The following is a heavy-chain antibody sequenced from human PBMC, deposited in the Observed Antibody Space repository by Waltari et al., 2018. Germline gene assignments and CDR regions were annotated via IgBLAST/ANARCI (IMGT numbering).Heavy chain of an antibody. J-gene: IGHJ5*02. D-gene: IGHD2-15*01. V-gene: IGHV4-34*01. CDR3: ARARGNCSGGSCYGWFDP. Sequence: QVQLQQWGAGLLKPSETLSLTCAVYGGSFRGYYWSWIRQPPGKGLEWIGEINHSGSTNYNPSLKSRVTISVDTSKNQFSLKLSSVTAADTAVYYCARARGNCSGGSCYGWFDPWGQGTLVTVSS. CDR2: INHSGST. CDR1: GGSFRGYY.